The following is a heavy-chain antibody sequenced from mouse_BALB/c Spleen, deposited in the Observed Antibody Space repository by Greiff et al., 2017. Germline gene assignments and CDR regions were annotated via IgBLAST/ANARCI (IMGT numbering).Heavy chain of an antibody. J-gene: IGHJ2*01. CDR2: INPSSGYT. CDR3: ARSRTTVVPFDY. Sequence: QVQLQQSAAELARPGASVKMSCKASGYTFTSYTMHWVKQRPGQGLEWIGYINPSSGYTEYNQKFKDKTTLTADKSSSTAYMQLSSLTSEDSAVYYCARSRTTVVPFDYWGQGTTLTVSS. D-gene: IGHD1-1*01. CDR1: GYTFTSYT. V-gene: IGHV1-4*02.